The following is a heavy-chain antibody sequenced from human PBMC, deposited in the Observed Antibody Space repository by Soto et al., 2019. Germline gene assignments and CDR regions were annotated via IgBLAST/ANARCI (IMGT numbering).Heavy chain of an antibody. Sequence: SETLSLTCTVSGGSISSSSYYWGWIRQPPGKELEWIGSIYYSGRTYYNTSLKSRVTISVDTSKNQYSQKLSSVTAAETEVYYCARARPHTGGDFRFDYWGQGTLVTVSA. CDR2: IYYSGRT. D-gene: IGHD4-17*01. J-gene: IGHJ4*02. CDR1: GGSISSSSYY. CDR3: ARARPHTGGDFRFDY. V-gene: IGHV4-39*01.